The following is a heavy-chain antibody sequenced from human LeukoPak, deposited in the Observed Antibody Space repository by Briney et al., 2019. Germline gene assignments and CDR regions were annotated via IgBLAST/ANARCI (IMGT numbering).Heavy chain of an antibody. D-gene: IGHD1-26*01. CDR1: GYSTSSGYY. CDR2: IYHSGST. J-gene: IGHJ4*02. V-gene: IGHV4-38-2*02. Sequence: SETLSLTCTVSGYSTSSGYYWGWIRQPPGKGLEWIGSIYHSGSTYYNPSLKSRVTISVDTSKNQFSLKLSSVTAADTAVYYCARVGIVGAYFDYWGQGTLATVSS. CDR3: ARVGIVGAYFDY.